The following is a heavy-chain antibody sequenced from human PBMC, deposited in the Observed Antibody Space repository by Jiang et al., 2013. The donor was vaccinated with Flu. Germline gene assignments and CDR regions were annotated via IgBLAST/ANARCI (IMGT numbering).Heavy chain of an antibody. V-gene: IGHV4-59*11. CDR2: IYYSGST. J-gene: IGHJ5*02. Sequence: LLKPSETLSLTCTVSGASMSGHYWSWIRQPPGKGLEWIGYIYYSGSTKYNSSLKSRVTISVDTSKNQFSLKLSSVTAADTAVYYCARESGSCTINNCLNWFDPGARVIWSPSPQ. CDR3: ARESGSCTINNCLNWFDP. D-gene: IGHD2-8*01. CDR1: GASMSGHY.